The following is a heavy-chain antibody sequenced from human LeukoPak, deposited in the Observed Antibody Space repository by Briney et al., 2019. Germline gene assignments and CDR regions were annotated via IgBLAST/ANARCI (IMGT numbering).Heavy chain of an antibody. CDR3: AKGGDFWSGYYGFDP. CDR2: MNPNSGNT. CDR1: GYTLTSYD. V-gene: IGHV1-8*01. J-gene: IGHJ5*02. D-gene: IGHD3-3*01. Sequence: ASVKVSCKASGYTLTSYDINWVRQATGQGLEWMGWMNPNSGNTGYAQKFQGRVTMTRNTSISTAYMELSSLRSEDTAVYYCAKGGDFWSGYYGFDPWGQGTLVTVSS.